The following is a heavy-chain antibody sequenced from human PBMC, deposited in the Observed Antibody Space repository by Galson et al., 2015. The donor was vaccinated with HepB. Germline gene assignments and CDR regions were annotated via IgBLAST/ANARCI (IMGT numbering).Heavy chain of an antibody. CDR3: ARSKYYYDSSGYYQGRGDYGMDV. Sequence: QSGAEVKKPGESLRISCKGSGYSFTSYWISWVRQMPGKGLEWMGRIDPSDSYTNYSPSFQGHVTISADKSISTAYLQWSSLKASDTAMYYCARSKYYYDSSGYYQGRGDYGMDVWGQGTTVTVSS. V-gene: IGHV5-10-1*01. D-gene: IGHD3-22*01. CDR1: GYSFTSYW. CDR2: IDPSDSYT. J-gene: IGHJ6*02.